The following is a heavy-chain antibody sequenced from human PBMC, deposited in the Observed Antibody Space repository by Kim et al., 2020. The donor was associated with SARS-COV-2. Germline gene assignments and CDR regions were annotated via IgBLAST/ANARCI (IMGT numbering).Heavy chain of an antibody. Sequence: ADPGKGRFTVARDNSRNTLYLQMNSLTAEDTAVYYCAKGGSWCDYWGQGTLVTVSS. J-gene: IGHJ4*02. CDR3: AKGGSWCDY. V-gene: IGHV3-23*01. D-gene: IGHD6-13*01.